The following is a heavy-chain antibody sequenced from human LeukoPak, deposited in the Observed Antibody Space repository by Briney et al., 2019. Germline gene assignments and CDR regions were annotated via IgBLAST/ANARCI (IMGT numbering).Heavy chain of an antibody. J-gene: IGHJ4*02. CDR2: ISWNSGSI. V-gene: IGHV3-9*01. D-gene: IGHD6-6*01. Sequence: GGSLRLSCAASGFTFDDYAMHWVRQAPGKGLEWVSGISWNSGSIGYADSVKGRFTISRDNARNSVYLQMNSLRAEDTAVYYCARIGYSSSSFDYWGQGTLVTVSS. CDR1: GFTFDDYA. CDR3: ARIGYSSSSFDY.